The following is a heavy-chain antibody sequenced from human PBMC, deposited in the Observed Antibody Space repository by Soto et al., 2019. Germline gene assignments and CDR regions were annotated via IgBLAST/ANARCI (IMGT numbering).Heavy chain of an antibody. V-gene: IGHV1-69*06. Sequence: QVQLVQSGAEVKKPGSSVKVSCKASGDTFTTNSLNWVRQAPGQGLVWMGGIIPVVGTTKYAQKYQDRVTITGDKSTNTAYMELSSLRSDDTAVYYCARGLLYATTYFDYWGQGTPVTVSS. D-gene: IGHD2-8*01. CDR1: GDTFTTNS. CDR3: ARGLLYATTYFDY. J-gene: IGHJ4*02. CDR2: IIPVVGTT.